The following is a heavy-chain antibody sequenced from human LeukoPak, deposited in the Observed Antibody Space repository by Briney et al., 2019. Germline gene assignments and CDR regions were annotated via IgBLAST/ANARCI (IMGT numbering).Heavy chain of an antibody. CDR2: ISSGATYI. J-gene: IGHJ6*02. CDR1: GFTFKNYG. Sequence: PGGSLRLSCAASGFTFKNYGMSWVRQALGKGLEWVSSISSGATYIDNADSVKGRFTISRDNAKNSLYLQMNSLRAEDTAVYYCARSKGGAQREYGMDVWGQGTTVTVSS. CDR3: ARSKGGAQREYGMDV. D-gene: IGHD1-1*01. V-gene: IGHV3-21*06.